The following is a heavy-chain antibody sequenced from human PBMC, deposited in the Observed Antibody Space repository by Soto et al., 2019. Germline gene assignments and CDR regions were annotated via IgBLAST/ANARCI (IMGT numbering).Heavy chain of an antibody. V-gene: IGHV1-69*01. J-gene: IGHJ6*02. CDR1: GGTFRSYS. CDR3: ARPDEGGYSSNHHYYYALDV. Sequence: QVQLVQSGAEVKKPGSSVKVSCKASGGTFRSYSISWVRQAPGQGLEWMGGIIPIFDITNYAQKFQGRVTITADESTSTASMELSSVGSDDTAVYYCARPDEGGYSSNHHYYYALDVWGQGTTVTV. D-gene: IGHD3-22*01. CDR2: IIPIFDIT.